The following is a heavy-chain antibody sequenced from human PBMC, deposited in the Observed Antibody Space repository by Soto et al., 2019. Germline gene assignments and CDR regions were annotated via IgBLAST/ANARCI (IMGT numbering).Heavy chain of an antibody. CDR3: ARDWGRLRWELAPPLRGNARPDAYYYYGMDV. Sequence: ASVKVSCKASGYTFTSYGISWVRQAPGQGLEWMGWISAYNGNTNYAQKLQGRVTMTTDTSTSTAYMELRSLRSDDTAVYYCARDWGRLRWELAPPLRGNARPDAYYYYGMDVWGQGTTVTVSS. CDR1: GYTFTSYG. V-gene: IGHV1-18*04. D-gene: IGHD4-17*01. CDR2: ISAYNGNT. J-gene: IGHJ6*02.